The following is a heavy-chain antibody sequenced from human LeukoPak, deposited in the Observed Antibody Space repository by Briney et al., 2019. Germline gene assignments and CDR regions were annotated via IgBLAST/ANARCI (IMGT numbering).Heavy chain of an antibody. J-gene: IGHJ4*02. V-gene: IGHV6-1*01. CDR2: TSYSSEWHH. CDR3: ARGRYCGGGTCYHFDS. D-gene: IGHD2-15*01. CDR1: RVGFFWNSVA. Sequence: PSQTLSLTCAVSRVGFFWNSVAWNCISQSPSRGLEWLGRTSYSSEWHHDYAVSVKSRINITADTFKSQFSLHLNTVTPEDTAVYFCARGRYCGGGTCYHFDSWGQGTLVTVSS.